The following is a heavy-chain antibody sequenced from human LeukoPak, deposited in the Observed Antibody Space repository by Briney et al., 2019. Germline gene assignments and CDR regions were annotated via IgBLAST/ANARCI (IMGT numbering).Heavy chain of an antibody. J-gene: IGHJ6*03. D-gene: IGHD3-3*01. CDR2: IDNDGHGI. Sequence: GGSLRLSCVASGFTFSGYWMHWVRQGPEKGLELVSRIDNDGHGIIYADSVKGRFTTSRDNVKNTLYLQMNSLRVEDTAVYYCAAGGGWDPSFGVVTHIDAWGKGTTVVVS. CDR1: GFTFSGYW. V-gene: IGHV3-74*01. CDR3: AAGGGWDPSFGVVTHIDA.